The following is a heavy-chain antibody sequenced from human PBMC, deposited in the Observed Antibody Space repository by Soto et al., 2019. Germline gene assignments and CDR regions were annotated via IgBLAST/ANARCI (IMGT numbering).Heavy chain of an antibody. CDR2: ISYDGSNK. Sequence: QVQLVESGGGVVQPGRSLRLSCAASGFTFSSYAMHWVRQAPGKGLEWVAVISYDGSNKYYADSVKGRFTISRDNSKNTLYLQMNSLRAEDTAVYYCARDFSKVGSDVVAGYIDYWGQGTLVNVSS. J-gene: IGHJ4*02. V-gene: IGHV3-30-3*01. CDR1: GFTFSSYA. CDR3: ARDFSKVGSDVVAGYIDY. D-gene: IGHD6-19*01.